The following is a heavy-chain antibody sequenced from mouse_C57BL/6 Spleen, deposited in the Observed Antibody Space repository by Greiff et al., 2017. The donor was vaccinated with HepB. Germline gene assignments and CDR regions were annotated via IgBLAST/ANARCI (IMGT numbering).Heavy chain of an antibody. CDR3: VRQKYGSSWWDFDV. V-gene: IGHV10-1*01. Sequence: EVQVVESGGGLVQPKGSLKLSCAASGFSFNTYAMNWVRQAPGKGLEWVARIRSKSNNYATYYADSVKDRFTISRDDSESMLYLQMNNLKTEDTAMYYCVRQKYGSSWWDFDVWGTGTTVTVSS. D-gene: IGHD1-1*01. CDR1: GFSFNTYA. J-gene: IGHJ1*03. CDR2: IRSKSNNYAT.